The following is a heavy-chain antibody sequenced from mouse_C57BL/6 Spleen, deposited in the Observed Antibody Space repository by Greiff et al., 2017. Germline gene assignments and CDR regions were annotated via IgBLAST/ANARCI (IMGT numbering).Heavy chain of an antibody. V-gene: IGHV1-59*01. CDR1: GYTFSSYW. CDR2: IDPSDSYT. D-gene: IGHD2-5*01. Sequence: QVQLQQPGAELVRPGTSVKLSCTASGYTFSSYWMHWVKQRPGQGLEWIGVIDPSDSYTNYNPKFKGKATLTVDTSSSTAYMQLSSLTSEDSAVYYCARDYSNYDYAMDYWGQGTSVTVSS. CDR3: ARDYSNYDYAMDY. J-gene: IGHJ4*01.